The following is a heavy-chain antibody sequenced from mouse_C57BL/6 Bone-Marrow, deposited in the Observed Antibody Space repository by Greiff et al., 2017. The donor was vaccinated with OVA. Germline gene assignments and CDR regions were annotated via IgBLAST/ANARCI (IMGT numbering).Heavy chain of an antibody. CDR2: IHPNSGST. J-gene: IGHJ2*01. D-gene: IGHD3-3*01. CDR3: ARWGLRGGYCDE. V-gene: IGHV1-64*01. CDR1: GYTFTSYW. Sequence: VQLQQPGAELVKPGASVTLSCKASGYTFTSYWMHWVKQRPGQGLEWIGMIHPNSGSTNYNEKFRSKATLTVDKSSSTAYMQLSSLTSEDSAVDYCARWGLRGGYCDEWGKGTAGTVCS.